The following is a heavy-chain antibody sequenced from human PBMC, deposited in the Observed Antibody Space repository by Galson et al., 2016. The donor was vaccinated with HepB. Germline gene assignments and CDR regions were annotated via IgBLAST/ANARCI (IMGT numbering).Heavy chain of an antibody. CDR3: ARATRGKGQYSSRFYYYGMDV. CDR1: SGSFSGYY. J-gene: IGHJ6*02. CDR2: VNHGGNT. V-gene: IGHV4-34*01. D-gene: IGHD2-2*01. Sequence: CAVYSGSFSGYYWSWIRQSPGKGLEWIGEVNHGGNTNNNPSLESRVTISLDTSKNQFSLKLRSVTAADTAVYYCARATRGKGQYSSRFYYYGMDVWGQGTTVTVSS.